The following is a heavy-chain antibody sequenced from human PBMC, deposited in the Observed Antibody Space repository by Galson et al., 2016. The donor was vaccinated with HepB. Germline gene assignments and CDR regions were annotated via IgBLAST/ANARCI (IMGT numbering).Heavy chain of an antibody. CDR3: SRGLIKGYDFDY. D-gene: IGHD5-12*01. V-gene: IGHV1-2*02. J-gene: IGHJ4*02. CDR1: QYSFTDYY. CDR2: INPKSGGT. Sequence: SVKVSCKASQYSFTDYYIHWVRQAPGQGPEWMGWINPKSGGTKYAQRFQGRVTMTRDKSITTAYMELSRLRSDDTAVYYCSRGLIKGYDFDYWGQGTLVTVSS.